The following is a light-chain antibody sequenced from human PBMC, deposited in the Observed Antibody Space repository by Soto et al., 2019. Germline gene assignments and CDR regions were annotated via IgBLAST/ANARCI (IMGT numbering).Light chain of an antibody. CDR2: GAS. V-gene: IGKV3-15*01. J-gene: IGKJ1*01. CDR3: QQYNNWPWT. Sequence: EIVMTQSPATLSVSPGGRATLSCGASQSISGTLAWYQQKPGKAPRLLIYGASTRATSFPARFSGSGSGTDLTITISSLQYEDFAVYYCQQYNNWPWTFGQGTKVDIK. CDR1: QSISGT.